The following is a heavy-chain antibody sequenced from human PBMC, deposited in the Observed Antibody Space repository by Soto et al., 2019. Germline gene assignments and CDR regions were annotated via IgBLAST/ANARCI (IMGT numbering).Heavy chain of an antibody. V-gene: IGHV4-39*01. J-gene: IGHJ4*02. CDR3: ARGSSAMVTTFDY. CDR1: GGSISSSSYY. CDR2: IYYSGST. D-gene: IGHD5-18*01. Sequence: SETLSLTCTVSGGSISSSSYYWGWIRQPPGKGLEWIGSIYYSGSTYYNPSLKSRVTISVDTSKNQFSLKLSSVTAADTAVYYCARGSSAMVTTFDYWGQGTLVTVSS.